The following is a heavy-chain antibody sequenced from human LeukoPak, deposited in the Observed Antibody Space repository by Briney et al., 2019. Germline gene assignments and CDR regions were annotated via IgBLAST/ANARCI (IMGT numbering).Heavy chain of an antibody. CDR2: IIPIFGTA. V-gene: IGHV1-69*06. CDR3: ARECDILTGYHDAFDI. CDR1: GGTFSSYA. J-gene: IGHJ3*02. Sequence: ASVKVSCKASGGTFSSYAISWVRQAPGQGLGWMGGIIPIFGTANYAQKFQGRVTITADKSTSTAYMELSSLRSEDTAVYYCARECDILTGYHDAFDIWGQGTMVTVSS. D-gene: IGHD3-9*01.